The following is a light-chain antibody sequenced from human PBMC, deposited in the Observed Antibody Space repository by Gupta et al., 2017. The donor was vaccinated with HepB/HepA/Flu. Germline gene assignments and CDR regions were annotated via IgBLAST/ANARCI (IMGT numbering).Light chain of an antibody. Sequence: AIRMTQSPSSFSASTGDRVTITCRASEIIPNYLAWYQQKPGNAPKLLIFGVSTLQSGVPSRFSGSGSGTXFTLTIXRLQSEDFATYYCQQYYSYPPTFGXGTKLEIK. CDR3: QQYYSYPPT. J-gene: IGKJ2*01. CDR2: GVS. CDR1: EIIPNY. V-gene: IGKV1-8*01.